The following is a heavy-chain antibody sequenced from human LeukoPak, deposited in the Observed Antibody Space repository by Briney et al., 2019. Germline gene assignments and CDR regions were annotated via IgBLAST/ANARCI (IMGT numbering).Heavy chain of an antibody. CDR1: GGSFSGYY. V-gene: IGHV4-34*01. Sequence: SETLSLTCAVYGGSFSGYYWSWIRQPPGKGLEWIGEINYSGSTNYNPSLKSRVTISVDTSKHQFSLKLSSVTAADTAVYYCARWYFDWFDAFDIWGQGTMVTVSS. D-gene: IGHD3-9*01. CDR3: ARWYFDWFDAFDI. CDR2: INYSGST. J-gene: IGHJ3*02.